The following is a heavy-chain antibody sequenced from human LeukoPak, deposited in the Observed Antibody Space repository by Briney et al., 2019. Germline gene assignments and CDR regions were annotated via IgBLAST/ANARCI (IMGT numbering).Heavy chain of an antibody. Sequence: PGRSLRLSCAASGFTFSSYGMHWVRQAPGKGLEWVAVIWYDGSNKYYADSVKGRFTISRDNSKSTLYLQMNSLRAEDTAVYYCVTLQHKSGYDLGYWGQGTLVTVSS. D-gene: IGHD5-12*01. J-gene: IGHJ4*02. CDR3: VTLQHKSGYDLGY. CDR2: IWYDGSNK. V-gene: IGHV3-33*01. CDR1: GFTFSSYG.